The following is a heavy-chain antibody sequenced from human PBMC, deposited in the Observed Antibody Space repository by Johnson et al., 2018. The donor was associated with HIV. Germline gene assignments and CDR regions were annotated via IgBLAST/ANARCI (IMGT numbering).Heavy chain of an antibody. V-gene: IGHV3-11*04. CDR1: GFTFSGHY. D-gene: IGHD1-14*01. CDR2: ISGSGSII. J-gene: IGHJ3*01. Sequence: QVQLVESGGGLVKPGGSLKLSCAVSGFTFSGHYMSWIRQTPGKGLQWVSYISGSGSIIYSTDSVQGRFTISRDNVKNSLYLQMDSLRPEDTAVYYCARSRHGGIQPGDAFDVWGQGTMVTVSS. CDR3: ARSRHGGIQPGDAFDV.